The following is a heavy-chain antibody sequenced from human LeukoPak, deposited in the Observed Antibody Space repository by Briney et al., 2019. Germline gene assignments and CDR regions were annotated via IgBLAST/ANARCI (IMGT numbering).Heavy chain of an antibody. CDR3: AKARSYDLFTGAYWFDP. D-gene: IGHD3-9*01. J-gene: IGHJ5*02. CDR1: SGSISSGDYY. Sequence: PSETLSLTCTVSSGSISSGDYYWSWIRQSPGKGLEWIGYIYYSGSTSYNPSLKSRVTISLDTSKNQFSPNLNSVTGADPAVYYCAKARSYDLFTGAYWFDPWGQGTLVTVSS. V-gene: IGHV4-30-4*01. CDR2: IYYSGST.